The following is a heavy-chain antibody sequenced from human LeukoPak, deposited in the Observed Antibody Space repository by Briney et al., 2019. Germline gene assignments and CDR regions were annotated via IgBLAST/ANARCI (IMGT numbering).Heavy chain of an antibody. V-gene: IGHV1-69*04. CDR1: GYTFTGYY. CDR2: IIPILGIA. CDR3: ARGLGCSSTSCYVHYYGMDV. J-gene: IGHJ6*02. D-gene: IGHD2-2*01. Sequence: ASVKVSCKASGYTFTGYYMHWVRQAPGQGLEWMGRIIPILGIANYAQKFQGRVTITADKSTSTAYMELSSLRSEDTAVYYCARGLGCSSTSCYVHYYGMDVWGQGTTVTVSS.